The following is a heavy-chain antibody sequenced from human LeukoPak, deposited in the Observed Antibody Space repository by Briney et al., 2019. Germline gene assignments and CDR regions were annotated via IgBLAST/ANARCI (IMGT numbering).Heavy chain of an antibody. D-gene: IGHD3-16*01. Sequence: GGPLRLFCAACGFTFSSYWMSWVPQAPGKGLEWVAKIKQKGSEKYYVDSVKGRFTISRDNANNSLYLQMNSLRAEDTAVYYCVRDGPVGGDYVDYWDQGTLVTVSS. CDR2: IKQKGSEK. J-gene: IGHJ4*02. CDR3: VRDGPVGGDYVDY. CDR1: GFTFSSYW. V-gene: IGHV3-7*01.